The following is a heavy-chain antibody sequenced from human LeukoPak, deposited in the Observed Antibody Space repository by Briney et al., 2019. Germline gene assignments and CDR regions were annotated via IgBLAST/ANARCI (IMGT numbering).Heavy chain of an antibody. Sequence: GGSLRLSCAASGFTFSSYGMHWVRQAPGKGLEWVAVISYDGSNKYYADSVKGRFTISRDNSKNTLYLQMNSLRAEDTAVYYCAKEYPSSRWYGDYFDYWGQGTLVTVSS. CDR3: AKEYPSSRWYGDYFDY. V-gene: IGHV3-30*18. J-gene: IGHJ4*02. D-gene: IGHD6-13*01. CDR2: ISYDGSNK. CDR1: GFTFSSYG.